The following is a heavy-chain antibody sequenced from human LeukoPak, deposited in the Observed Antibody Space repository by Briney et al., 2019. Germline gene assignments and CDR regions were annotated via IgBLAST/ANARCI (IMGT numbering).Heavy chain of an antibody. CDR3: ARPQRDFPTYYDILTGYYKGDTFWFDP. Sequence: ASVKVSCTASGYTFTSYDINWVRQAPGQGLEWMGWMNPNSGNTVYAQTFQGRVTMTRNTSISTAHMELSSLRSEDTAVYYCARPQRDFPTYYDILTGYYKGDTFWFDPWGQGTLVTVSS. V-gene: IGHV1-8*01. J-gene: IGHJ5*02. CDR2: MNPNSGNT. CDR1: GYTFTSYD. D-gene: IGHD3-9*01.